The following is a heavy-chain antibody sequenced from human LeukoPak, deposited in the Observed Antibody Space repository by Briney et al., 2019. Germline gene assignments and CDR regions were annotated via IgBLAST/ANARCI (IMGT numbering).Heavy chain of an antibody. CDR1: GFTFSNYA. V-gene: IGHV3-30*04. Sequence: GGSLRLSCAASGFTFSNYAMHWVRQAPGKGLEWVAAISYDGSNKYHADSVKGRFTISRDNAKNSLYLQMNSLRAEDTAVYYCATPLDYYDSSGYHQGGDWGQGTLVTVSS. CDR2: ISYDGSNK. D-gene: IGHD3-22*01. J-gene: IGHJ4*02. CDR3: ATPLDYYDSSGYHQGGD.